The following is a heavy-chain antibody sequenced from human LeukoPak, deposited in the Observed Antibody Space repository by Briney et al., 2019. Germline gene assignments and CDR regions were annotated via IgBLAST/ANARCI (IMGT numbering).Heavy chain of an antibody. D-gene: IGHD1-7*01. CDR3: ARGLTKSGTTTNFDY. V-gene: IGHV4-59*01. CDR1: GGSISSYY. J-gene: IGHJ4*02. Sequence: SETLSLTCTVSGGSISSYYWSWIRQPPGKGLEWIGYIYYSGSTNYNPSLKSRVTISVDTSKNQFSLKLSSVTAADTAVYYCARGLTKSGTTTNFDYWGQGTLVTVSS. CDR2: IYYSGST.